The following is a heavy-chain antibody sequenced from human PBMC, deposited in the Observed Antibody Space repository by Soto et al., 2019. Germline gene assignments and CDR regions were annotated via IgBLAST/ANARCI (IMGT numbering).Heavy chain of an antibody. D-gene: IGHD5-12*01. Sequence: ASVKVSCKASGYTFTSYAMHWVRQAPGQRLEWMGWINAGNGNTKYSQKFQGRVTITRDTSASTAYMELSSLRSEDTAVYYCARDRVPIVATTRYGMDVWGQGTTVSVS. V-gene: IGHV1-3*01. CDR2: INAGNGNT. CDR1: GYTFTSYA. CDR3: ARDRVPIVATTRYGMDV. J-gene: IGHJ6*02.